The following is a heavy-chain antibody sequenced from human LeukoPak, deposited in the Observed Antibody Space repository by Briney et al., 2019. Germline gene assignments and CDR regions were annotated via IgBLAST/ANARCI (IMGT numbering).Heavy chain of an antibody. Sequence: GESLKISCEGSGFNFARYWIGWVRQMPGKGLDYMGIIYIGHSDARYSPSFQGHVTMSADQPTGTAFLQWSSLQASDTGIYYCARLIDWYFDLWGRGTLVTVSS. CDR2: IYIGHSDA. CDR3: ARLIDWYFDL. V-gene: IGHV5-51*01. J-gene: IGHJ2*01. CDR1: GFNFARYW.